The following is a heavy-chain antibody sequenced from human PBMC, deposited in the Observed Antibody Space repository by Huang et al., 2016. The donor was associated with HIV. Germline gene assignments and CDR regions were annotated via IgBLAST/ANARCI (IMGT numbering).Heavy chain of an antibody. V-gene: IGHV1-69*01. D-gene: IGHD3-22*01. CDR3: ATVDYYDTSGPQRGYFDN. Sequence: QVQLVQSGAEVKKPGSSVKVSCTASGVSFRNFALGWVRQAPGQGLDGMECISPTLVTANYAKKFQGRVTIIADESTSTAYMELSSLRSEDTAVYYCATVDYYDTSGPQRGYFDNWGQGTLVTVSS. CDR2: ISPTLVTA. J-gene: IGHJ4*02. CDR1: GVSFRNFA.